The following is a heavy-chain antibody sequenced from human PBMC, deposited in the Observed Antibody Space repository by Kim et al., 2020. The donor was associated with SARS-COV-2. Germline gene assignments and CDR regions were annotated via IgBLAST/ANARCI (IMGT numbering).Heavy chain of an antibody. D-gene: IGHD3-22*01. V-gene: IGHV4-59*01. J-gene: IGHJ2*01. CDR3: ARARWDYYDSSGYSMNWCFDL. CDR2: IYYSGST. Sequence: SETLSLTCTVSGGSISSYYWSWIRQPPGKGLEWIGYIYYSGSTNYNPSLKSRVTISVDTSKNQFSLKLSSVTAADTAVYYCARARWDYYDSSGYSMNWCFDLWGRGTLVTVSS. CDR1: GGSISSYY.